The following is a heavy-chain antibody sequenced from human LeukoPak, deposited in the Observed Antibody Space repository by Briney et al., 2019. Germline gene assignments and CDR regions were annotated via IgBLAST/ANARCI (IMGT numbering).Heavy chain of an antibody. CDR3: ARPDTAMVRGYYFDY. J-gene: IGHJ4*02. CDR2: ISSSSSYI. V-gene: IGHV3-21*01. CDR1: GFTFSSYS. D-gene: IGHD5-18*01. Sequence: GGSLRPSCAASGFTFSSYSMNWVRQAPGKGLEWVSSISSSSSYIYYADSVKGRFTISRDNAKNSLYLQMNSLRAEDTAVYYCARPDTAMVRGYYFDYWGQGTLVTVSS.